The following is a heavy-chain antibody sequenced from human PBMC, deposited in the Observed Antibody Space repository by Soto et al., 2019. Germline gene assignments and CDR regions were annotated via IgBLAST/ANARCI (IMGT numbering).Heavy chain of an antibody. CDR3: ARGLHFWSGYHAPYYYYGMDV. J-gene: IGHJ6*02. Sequence: SVKVSCKASGGTFSSYAISWVRQAPGQGLEWMGGIIPIFGTANYAQKFQGGVTITADESTSTAYMELSSLRSEDTAVYYCARGLHFWSGYHAPYYYYGMDVWGQGTTVTVSS. CDR1: GGTFSSYA. CDR2: IIPIFGTA. V-gene: IGHV1-69*13. D-gene: IGHD3-3*02.